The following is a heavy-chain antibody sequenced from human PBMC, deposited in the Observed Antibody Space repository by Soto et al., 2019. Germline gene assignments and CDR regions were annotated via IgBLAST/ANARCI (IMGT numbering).Heavy chain of an antibody. V-gene: IGHV4-30-4*01. CDR1: GGSISSGDYY. CDR3: ARGRYYYDSSGAFDY. CDR2: IYYSGST. J-gene: IGHJ4*02. D-gene: IGHD3-22*01. Sequence: SETLSLTCTVSGGSISSGDYYWSWIRQPPGKGLEWIGYIYYSGSTYYNPSLKSRVTISVDTSKNQFSLKLSSVTAADTAVYYCARGRYYYDSSGAFDYWGQGTLVTVPQ.